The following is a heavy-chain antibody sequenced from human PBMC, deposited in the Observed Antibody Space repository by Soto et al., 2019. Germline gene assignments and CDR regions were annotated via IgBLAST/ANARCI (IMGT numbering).Heavy chain of an antibody. CDR1: GGSISSGGYY. V-gene: IGHV4-31*03. J-gene: IGHJ4*02. CDR2: IYYSGST. D-gene: IGHD1-1*01. CDR3: AGRRNGARIIDY. Sequence: QVQLQESGPGLVKPSQTLSLTCTVSGGSISSGGYYWSWIRQHPGKGMEWIGYIYYSGSTYYNPSLKSRVTISVDTSKNQFSLKLSSVTAADTAVYYCAGRRNGARIIDYWGQGTLVTVSS.